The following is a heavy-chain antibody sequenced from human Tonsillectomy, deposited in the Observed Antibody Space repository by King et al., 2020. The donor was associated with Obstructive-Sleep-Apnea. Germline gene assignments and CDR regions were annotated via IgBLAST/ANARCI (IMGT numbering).Heavy chain of an antibody. Sequence: QLQESGPGLVKPSETLSLTCTVSGYSISSGYYWGWIRQPPGKGLEWIGSIYHSGSTYYNPSLKSRVTISVDTSQNQFSLKLSSVTAPDTAVYYCARGTYYYGSGSYYHDYWGQGTLVTVSS. V-gene: IGHV4-38-2*02. D-gene: IGHD3-10*01. CDR3: ARGTYYYGSGSYYHDY. CDR2: IYHSGST. CDR1: GYSISSGYY. J-gene: IGHJ4*02.